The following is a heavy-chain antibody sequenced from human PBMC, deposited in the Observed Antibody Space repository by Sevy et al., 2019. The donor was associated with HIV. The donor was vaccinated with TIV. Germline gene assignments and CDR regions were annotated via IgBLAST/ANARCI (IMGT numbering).Heavy chain of an antibody. CDR1: GFTFGDYA. CDR3: TRPRSIAAAGTFQH. D-gene: IGHD6-13*01. J-gene: IGHJ1*01. CDR2: IRSKAYGGTT. V-gene: IGHV3-49*04. Sequence: GGSLRLSCTASGFTFGDYAMSWVRQAPGKGLEWVGFIRSKAYGGTTEYAASVKGRFTISRDDSKSIAYLQMNSLKTEDTALYYCTRPRSIAAAGTFQHWGQGTLVTVSS.